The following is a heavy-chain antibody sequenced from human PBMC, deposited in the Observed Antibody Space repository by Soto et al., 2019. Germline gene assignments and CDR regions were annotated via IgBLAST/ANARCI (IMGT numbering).Heavy chain of an antibody. CDR1: GGSISSGIYY. D-gene: IGHD1-1*01. V-gene: IGHV4-31*03. CDR3: ATRNTAHYAFDI. J-gene: IGHJ3*02. Sequence: QVQLQESGPGLVKPSQTLFLTCTVSGGSISSGIYYWTWIRQHPGKGLEWIGYIYDSETTYYNPSLKSRLTISLDTSKNQFSLKLSSVTAADTAVYYCATRNTAHYAFDIWGQGTMVTVSS. CDR2: IYDSETT.